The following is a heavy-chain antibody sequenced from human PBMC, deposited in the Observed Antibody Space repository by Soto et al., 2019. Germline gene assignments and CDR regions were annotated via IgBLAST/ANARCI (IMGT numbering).Heavy chain of an antibody. CDR3: AKLPQYETLTGYLDYFDY. Sequence: PGGSLRLSCAASGFTFSSYGMHWVRQAPGKGLEWVAVIWYDGSNKYYADSVKGRFTISRDNSKNTVYLQMNSLRAEDTAVYFCAKLPQYETLTGYLDYFDYWGPGILVTVSS. J-gene: IGHJ4*02. CDR1: GFTFSSYG. CDR2: IWYDGSNK. D-gene: IGHD3-9*01. V-gene: IGHV3-33*03.